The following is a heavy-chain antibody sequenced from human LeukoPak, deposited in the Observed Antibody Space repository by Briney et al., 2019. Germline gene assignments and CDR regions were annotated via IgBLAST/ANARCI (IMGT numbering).Heavy chain of an antibody. D-gene: IGHD4-23*01. V-gene: IGHV1-18*01. CDR3: ARGMTMVVTPIVAFDI. J-gene: IGHJ3*02. CDR2: ISAYNGNT. Sequence: ASVKVSCKASGYTFTSYGISWVRQAPGQGLEWMGWISAYNGNTNYAQKLQGRVTMTTDTSTSTAYMELRSLRSDDTAVYYCARGMTMVVTPIVAFDIWGQGTMVTVSS. CDR1: GYTFTSYG.